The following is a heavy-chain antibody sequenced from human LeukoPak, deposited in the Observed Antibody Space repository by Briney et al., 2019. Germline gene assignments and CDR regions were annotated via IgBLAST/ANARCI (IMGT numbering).Heavy chain of an antibody. J-gene: IGHJ2*01. V-gene: IGHV1-46*01. CDR2: INPSGGST. Sequence: ASVKVSCKASGYTFTSYYMHWVRQAPGQGLEWMGIINPSGGSTSYAQKFQGRVTMTRDTSTSTVYMELSSLRAEDTAVYYCARHRINEYSSSSDWYFDLWGRGTLVTVSS. D-gene: IGHD6-6*01. CDR3: ARHRINEYSSSSDWYFDL. CDR1: GYTFTSYY.